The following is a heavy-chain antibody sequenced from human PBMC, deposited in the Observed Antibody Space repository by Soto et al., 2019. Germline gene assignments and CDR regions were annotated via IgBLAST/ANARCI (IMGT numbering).Heavy chain of an antibody. V-gene: IGHV3-30-3*01. CDR2: ISYDGSNK. CDR1: GFTFSSYV. CDR3: ARHSVGGLLLYYFDY. J-gene: IGHJ4*02. Sequence: GGSLRLSCAASGFTFSSYVMHWVRQAPGKGLEWVAVISYDGSNKYYADSVKGRFTISRDNSKNTLCPQMNSLRAEDTAVYYCARHSVGGLLLYYFDYWGQGTLVTVSS. D-gene: IGHD1-26*01.